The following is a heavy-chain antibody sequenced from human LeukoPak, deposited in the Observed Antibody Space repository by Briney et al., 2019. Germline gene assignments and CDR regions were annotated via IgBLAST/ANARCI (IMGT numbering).Heavy chain of an antibody. J-gene: IGHJ4*02. CDR1: GFTVSSNY. D-gene: IGHD3-3*01. V-gene: IGHV3-53*01. Sequence: GGSLRLSCAASGFTVSSNYMSWVRQAPGKGLEWVSVIYSGGSTYYADSVKGRFTISRDNSKNTLYLQMNSLRAEDTAVYYCAKDGGLGFLEYNYFDYWGQGTLVTVSS. CDR3: AKDGGLGFLEYNYFDY. CDR2: IYSGGST.